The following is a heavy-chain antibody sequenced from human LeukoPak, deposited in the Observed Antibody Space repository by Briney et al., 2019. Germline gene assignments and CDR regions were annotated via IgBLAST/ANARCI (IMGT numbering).Heavy chain of an antibody. J-gene: IGHJ4*02. CDR3: ARTRGYSGCDYRWYFDY. D-gene: IGHD5-12*01. Sequence: SETLSLTCTVSGGSISSYYWSWIRQPPGKGLEWIGYIYYSGSTNYNPSLKSRVTISVDTSKNQFSLKLSSVTAADTAVYYCARTRGYSGCDYRWYFDYWGQGTLVTVSS. CDR1: GGSISSYY. CDR2: IYYSGST. V-gene: IGHV4-59*01.